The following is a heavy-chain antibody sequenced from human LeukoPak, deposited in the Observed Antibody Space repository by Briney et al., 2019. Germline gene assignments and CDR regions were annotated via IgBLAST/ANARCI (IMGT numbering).Heavy chain of an antibody. D-gene: IGHD2-21*02. V-gene: IGHV1-24*01. J-gene: IGHJ6*02. CDR3: AALGVVTDDPVPYGMDV. CDR2: FDPEDGET. CDR1: GYTLTELS. Sequence: ASVKVSCKVSGYTLTELSMHWVGQAPGKGLEWMGGFDPEDGETIYAQKFQGRVTMTEDTSTDTAYMELSSLRSEDTAVYYCAALGVVTDDPVPYGMDVWGQGTTVTVSS.